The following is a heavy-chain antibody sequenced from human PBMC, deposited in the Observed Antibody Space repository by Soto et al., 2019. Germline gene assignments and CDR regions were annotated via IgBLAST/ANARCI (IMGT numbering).Heavy chain of an antibody. V-gene: IGHV1-8*01. CDR1: EYTFTSHD. D-gene: IGHD3-16*01. J-gene: IGHJ5*02. Sequence: QVQLVQSGAEVKKPGASVKVSCKASEYTFTSHDINWMRQATGQGLEWMGWMNPNSGHTNYAQKFQGRVTMTRDTSISTAYMELTNLRSEDTAIYYCSSDMITTWGQGTLVTVSS. CDR3: SSDMITT. CDR2: MNPNSGHT.